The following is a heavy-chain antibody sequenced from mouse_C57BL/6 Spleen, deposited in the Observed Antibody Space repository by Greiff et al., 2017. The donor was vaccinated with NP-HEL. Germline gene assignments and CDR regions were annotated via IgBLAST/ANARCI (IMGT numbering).Heavy chain of an antibody. CDR1: GYSFTGYY. CDR3: ASRRITTVVAPFAY. D-gene: IGHD1-1*01. V-gene: IGHV1-42*01. J-gene: IGHJ3*01. Sequence: VQLQQSGPELVKPGASVTISCKASGYSFTGYYMNWVKQSPEKSLEWIGEINPSTGGTTYNQKFKAKATLTVDKSSSTAYMQLKGLTSEDSAVYYCASRRITTVVAPFAYWGQGTLVTVSA. CDR2: INPSTGGT.